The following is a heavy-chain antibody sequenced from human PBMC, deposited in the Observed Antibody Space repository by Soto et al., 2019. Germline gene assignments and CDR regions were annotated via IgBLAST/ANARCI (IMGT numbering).Heavy chain of an antibody. CDR2: IGTAGDT. CDR3: ARDPRYCSGGSCYYYGMDV. V-gene: IGHV3-13*01. J-gene: IGHJ6*02. CDR1: GFTFSSYD. D-gene: IGHD2-15*01. Sequence: GESLKISCAASGFTFSSYDMHWVRQATGKGLEWVSAIGTAGDTYYPGSVKGRFTISRENAKNSLYLQMNSLRAGDTAVYYCARDPRYCSGGSCYYYGMDVWGQGTTVTVSS.